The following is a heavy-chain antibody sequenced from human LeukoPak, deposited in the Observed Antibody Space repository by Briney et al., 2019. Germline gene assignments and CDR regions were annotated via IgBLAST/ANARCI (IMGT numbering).Heavy chain of an antibody. CDR3: ARDPYNGNYGDSYYYYMDV. CDR1: GFNFADYS. D-gene: IGHD1-26*01. CDR2: ISGSSSFI. Sequence: GGSLRLSCVASGFNFADYSMDWVRQAPGKGLEWVASISGSSSFIFYADSLKGRFTISRDNDKNLLYLQMNSLRVEDTAVYYCARDPYNGNYGDSYYYYMDVWGKGTTVTISS. J-gene: IGHJ6*03. V-gene: IGHV3-21*01.